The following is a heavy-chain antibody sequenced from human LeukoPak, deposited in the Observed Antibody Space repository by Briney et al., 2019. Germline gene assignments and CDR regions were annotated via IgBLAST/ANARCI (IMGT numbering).Heavy chain of an antibody. CDR3: ARLIVVDYYYGMDV. CDR2: IYYSGST. CDR1: GGSISSGGYY. D-gene: IGHD2-15*01. J-gene: IGHJ6*02. Sequence: SETLSLTCTVSGGSISSGGYYRSWIRQHPGKGLEWIGYIYYSGSTNYNPSLKSRVTISVDTSKNQFSLKLSSVTAADTAVYYCARLIVVDYYYGMDVWGQGTTVTVSS. V-gene: IGHV4-31*03.